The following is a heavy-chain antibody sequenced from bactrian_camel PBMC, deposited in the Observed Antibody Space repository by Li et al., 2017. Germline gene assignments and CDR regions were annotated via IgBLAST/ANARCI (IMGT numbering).Heavy chain of an antibody. CDR2: ISGDGSNT. V-gene: IGHV3-2*01. Sequence: HVQLVESGGGLVQPGGSRRLSCAASGFTFGDYDMSWVRQAPGKGLEWVSSISGDGSNTYYPDSVRGRFTISRDNAENAVYLQMNSLKSEDTARYYCVVNWACTGVNLPPGDFAHWGQGTQVTVS. CDR3: VVNWACTGVNLPPGDFAH. CDR1: GFTFGDYD. J-gene: IGHJ6*01. D-gene: IGHD1*01.